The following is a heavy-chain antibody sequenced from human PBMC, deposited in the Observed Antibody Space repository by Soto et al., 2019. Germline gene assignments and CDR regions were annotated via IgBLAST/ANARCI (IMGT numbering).Heavy chain of an antibody. CDR3: ARRRYCSGGSCYRSYWYFDL. V-gene: IGHV4-34*01. CDR1: GGSFSGYY. J-gene: IGHJ2*01. Sequence: TLSLTCAVYGGSFSGYYWSWIRQPPGKGLEWIGEINHSGSTNYNPSLKSRVTISVDTSKNQFSLKLSSVTAADTAAYYCARRRYCSGGSCYRSYWYFDLWGRGTLVTVSS. CDR2: INHSGST. D-gene: IGHD2-15*01.